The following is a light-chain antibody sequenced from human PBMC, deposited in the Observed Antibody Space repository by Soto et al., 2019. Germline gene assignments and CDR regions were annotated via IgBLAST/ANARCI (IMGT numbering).Light chain of an antibody. CDR3: LQYSSYPWT. CDR1: QDVRDD. V-gene: IGKV1-17*01. J-gene: IGKJ1*01. CDR2: EAS. Sequence: DIPMTQSPSSLSASVGDRVTITCRASQDVRDDLGWYQQTPGKAPERLIYEASTLHRGVPSRFSGSGSGTEFTLTISSLQPEDFATYYFLQYSSYPWTFGQGTNVEIK.